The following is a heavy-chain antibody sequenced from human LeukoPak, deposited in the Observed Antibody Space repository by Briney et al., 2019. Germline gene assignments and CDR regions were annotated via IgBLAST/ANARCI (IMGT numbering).Heavy chain of an antibody. J-gene: IGHJ4*02. Sequence: SETLSLTCTVSGGSISSYYWSWIRQPPGKGLEWVGYIYYSGTTNYNPSLKSRVTISADTSKNQFSLQLSSVTAADTAVYYCASTYSDFWSGYFVQYWGQGTLVTVSS. V-gene: IGHV4-59*08. CDR2: IYYSGTT. CDR1: GGSISSYY. CDR3: ASTYSDFWSGYFVQY. D-gene: IGHD3-3*01.